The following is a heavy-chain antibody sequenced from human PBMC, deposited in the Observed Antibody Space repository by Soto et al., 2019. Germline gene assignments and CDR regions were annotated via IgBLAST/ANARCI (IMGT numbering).Heavy chain of an antibody. Sequence: EVQLLESGGGLGQPGGPLRLSCAASGFTFSSYAMTWVRQAPGQGLEWVASISGSGGTTNYADSVKGRFTISRDNSKNTADPQMNSLRAEDTALYYCAKDRGTSIDVHRYFHYYGMDVWGQGTTVTVSS. D-gene: IGHD2-2*01. CDR2: ISGSGGTT. CDR3: AKDRGTSIDVHRYFHYYGMDV. CDR1: GFTFSSYA. J-gene: IGHJ6*02. V-gene: IGHV3-23*01.